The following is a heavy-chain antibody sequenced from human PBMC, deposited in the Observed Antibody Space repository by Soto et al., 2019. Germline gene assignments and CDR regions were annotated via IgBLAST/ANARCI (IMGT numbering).Heavy chain of an antibody. J-gene: IGHJ5*02. CDR3: ARDSVGFDP. CDR2: INPNSGGT. Sequence: ASVNVSCKSSVYTFTGYYIHWVRQAPGQGLEWMGWINPNSGGTNYAQKFQGRVTMTRDTSISTAYMELSRLRSDDTAVYYCARDSVGFDPWGQGTLVTVSS. V-gene: IGHV1-2*02. CDR1: VYTFTGYY.